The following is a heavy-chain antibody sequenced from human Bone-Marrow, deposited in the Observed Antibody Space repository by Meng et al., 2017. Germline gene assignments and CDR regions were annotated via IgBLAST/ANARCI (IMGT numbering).Heavy chain of an antibody. Sequence: GSLRLSCTVSGGSISSHDWSWIRQPPGKGLEWIGYMYYRGSTNYNPSLRSRVTMSVDTSKNQFSLKLNSVTAADTAVYYCARELEYCGGDCYWGAFDIWGQGTMVTVSS. J-gene: IGHJ3*02. CDR2: MYYRGST. V-gene: IGHV4-59*11. D-gene: IGHD2-21*02. CDR1: GGSISSHD. CDR3: ARELEYCGGDCYWGAFDI.